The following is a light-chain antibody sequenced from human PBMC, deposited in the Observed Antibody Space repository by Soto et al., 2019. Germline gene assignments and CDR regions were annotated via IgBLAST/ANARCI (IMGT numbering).Light chain of an antibody. V-gene: IGKV3-20*01. CDR3: QQYGALPVT. CDR1: QSVRGNS. J-gene: IGKJ3*01. Sequence: EVVLTQSPGTLSLSPGEGATLSCRASQSVRGNSLAWYQQKPGQAPRLLIYSVSSRATGIPDRFSGSGSGTDFTLTISRLEPEDVAVYYWQQYGALPVTFGPGITVDIK. CDR2: SVS.